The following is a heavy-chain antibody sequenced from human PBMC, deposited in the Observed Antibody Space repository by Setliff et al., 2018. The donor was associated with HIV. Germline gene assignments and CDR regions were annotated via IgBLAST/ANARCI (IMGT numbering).Heavy chain of an antibody. J-gene: IGHJ4*02. CDR3: ARTQYTTTWPGNY. D-gene: IGHD1-1*01. CDR1: GYRFNTYG. CDR2: ISPYNEYK. V-gene: IGHV1-18*01. Sequence: ASVKVSCKASGYRFNTYGISWVRQAPGQGLEWMGWISPYNEYKYYAPTFLGRVTMSTDASTNTVHLELRSLRADDTAIYYRARTQYTTTWPGNYWGQGTLVTVSS.